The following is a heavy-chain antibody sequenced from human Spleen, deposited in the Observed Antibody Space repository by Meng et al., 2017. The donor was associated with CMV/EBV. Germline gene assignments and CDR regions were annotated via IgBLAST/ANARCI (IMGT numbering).Heavy chain of an antibody. D-gene: IGHD1-26*01. CDR3: ARGVAETLGWEMGY. CDR2: IDIDGRDI. Sequence: VQLVESCGTLVQPGGSLRLSCGVSGFTVRNYWMHWVRQRSGKGLEWVSRIDIDGRDITYADSVRGRFSISRDDAKNTLYLQMNSLRIEDTAVYYCARGVAETLGWEMGYWGQGTLVTVSS. CDR1: GFTVRNYW. V-gene: IGHV3-74*03. J-gene: IGHJ4*02.